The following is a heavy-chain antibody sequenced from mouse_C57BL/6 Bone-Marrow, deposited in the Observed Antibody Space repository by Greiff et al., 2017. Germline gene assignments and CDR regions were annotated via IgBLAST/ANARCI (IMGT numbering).Heavy chain of an antibody. D-gene: IGHD1-1*01. J-gene: IGHJ1*03. V-gene: IGHV1-64*01. CDR1: GYTFTSYW. CDR2: IHPNSGST. Sequence: QVQLQQPGAELVKPGASVKLSCKASGYTFTSYWMHWVKQRPGQGLEWIGMIHPNSGSTNYNEKIKSKATLTVDKSSSTAYMQLSSLTSEDSAVYYCARGTTVGYWYFDVWGTGTTVTVSS. CDR3: ARGTTVGYWYFDV.